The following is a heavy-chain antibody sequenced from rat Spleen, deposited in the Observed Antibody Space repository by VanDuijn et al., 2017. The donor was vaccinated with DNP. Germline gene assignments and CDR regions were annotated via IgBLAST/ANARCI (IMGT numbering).Heavy chain of an antibody. J-gene: IGHJ2*01. CDR2: ISSDGGST. CDR3: TTDLGDY. V-gene: IGHV5-20*01. CDR1: GFTFSDYY. D-gene: IGHD5-1*01. Sequence: EVQLVESGGGLVQPGRSLKLSCAASGFTFSDYYMAWVRQAPTKGLEWVASISSDGGSTYYRDSVKGRFTISRDNAKSSLFLQMDSLRSGDTATYYCTTDLGDYWGQGVMVTVAS.